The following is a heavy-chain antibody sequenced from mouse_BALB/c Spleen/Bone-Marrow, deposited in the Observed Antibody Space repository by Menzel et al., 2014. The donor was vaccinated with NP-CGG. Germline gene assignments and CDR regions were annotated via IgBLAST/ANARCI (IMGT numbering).Heavy chain of an antibody. V-gene: IGHV5-9-4*01. CDR2: ISSSGSYT. CDR1: GFTFSSYA. D-gene: IGHD2-4*01. Sequence: EVKVEESGGGLVKPGGSLKLSCAASGFTFSSYAMSWVRQSPEKRLEWVAEISSSGSYTYYPDTVTGRFTISRDNAKNTLYLEMSSLRSEDTAMYYCAREGLRRRAAMDYWGQGTSVTVSS. CDR3: AREGLRRRAAMDY. J-gene: IGHJ4*01.